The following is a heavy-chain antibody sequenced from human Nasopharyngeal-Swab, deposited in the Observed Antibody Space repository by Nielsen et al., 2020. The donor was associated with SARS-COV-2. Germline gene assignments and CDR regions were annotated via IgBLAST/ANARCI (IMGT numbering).Heavy chain of an antibody. CDR3: ARDSSGNKETTRVLEWLPVYYYYGMDV. Sequence: ASVKVSCKASGYTFTSYGISWVRQAPGQGLEWMGWISAYNGNTNYAQKLQGRVTMTTDTSTSTAYMELRSLRSDDTAVYYCARDSSGNKETTRVLEWLPVYYYYGMDVWGQGTTVTVSS. V-gene: IGHV1-18*01. J-gene: IGHJ6*02. CDR2: ISAYNGNT. CDR1: GYTFTSYG. D-gene: IGHD3-3*01.